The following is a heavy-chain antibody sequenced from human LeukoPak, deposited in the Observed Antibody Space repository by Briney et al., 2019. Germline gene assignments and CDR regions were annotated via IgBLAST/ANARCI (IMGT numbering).Heavy chain of an antibody. D-gene: IGHD3-16*01. J-gene: IGHJ4*02. V-gene: IGHV4-30-2*01. Sequence: SETLSLTCAVSGGSISSGGYSWSWIRQPPGKGLEWIGYIYHSGSTYYNPSLKSRVTISVDRSKNQFPLKLSSVTAADTAVYYCASRRSDEYYFDYWGREPWSPSPQ. CDR2: IYHSGST. CDR1: GGSISSGGYS. CDR3: ASRRSDEYYFDY.